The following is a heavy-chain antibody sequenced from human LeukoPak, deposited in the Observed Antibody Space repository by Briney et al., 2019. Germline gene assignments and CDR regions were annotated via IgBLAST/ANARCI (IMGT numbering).Heavy chain of an antibody. J-gene: IGHJ4*02. Sequence: PGRSLRLSCAASGFTFSNYAMHWVRQAPGKGLEWVAFISYDGTKKYYADSVKGRFTISRDNSKNTLYLQMDSLRPEDTAVYYCEAEAHTSGSDSDYWGQETLVTVSS. CDR1: GFTFSNYA. CDR2: ISYDGTKK. CDR3: EAEAHTSGSDSDY. D-gene: IGHD6-19*01. V-gene: IGHV3-30-3*01.